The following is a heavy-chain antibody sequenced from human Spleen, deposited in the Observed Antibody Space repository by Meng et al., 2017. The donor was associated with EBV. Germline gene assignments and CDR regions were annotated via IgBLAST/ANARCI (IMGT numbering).Heavy chain of an antibody. Sequence: QVQLVESGGGLVKPGGSLRLSCAASGWTFSDYYMSWIRQAPGKGLEWISYISGSGTTIYYADSVNGRFTISRDNAKNSLYLQMNSLRDEDTAVYYCAGAEARHDRNFDYWGQGTLVTVSS. V-gene: IGHV3-11*01. CDR3: AGAEARHDRNFDY. J-gene: IGHJ4*02. D-gene: IGHD3-22*01. CDR2: ISGSGTTI. CDR1: GWTFSDYY.